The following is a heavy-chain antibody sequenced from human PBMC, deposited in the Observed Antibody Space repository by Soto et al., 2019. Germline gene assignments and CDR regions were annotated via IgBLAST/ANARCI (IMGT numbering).Heavy chain of an antibody. CDR1: GFSLGSYG. J-gene: IGHJ4*02. V-gene: IGHV3-33*01. D-gene: IGHD6-13*01. Sequence: GGSLILSCAASGFSLGSYGMHWVRQAPGKGLEWVAVIGFDGNNDYYANSVKGRFTISRDNSGNTLYLEMKSLRVEDTAVYYCAREIGYSSTWPSYWGPGTLVTVSS. CDR3: AREIGYSSTWPSY. CDR2: IGFDGNND.